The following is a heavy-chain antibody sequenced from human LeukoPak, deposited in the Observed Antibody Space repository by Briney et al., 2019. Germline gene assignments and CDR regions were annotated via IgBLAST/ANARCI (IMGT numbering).Heavy chain of an antibody. CDR3: ARLKDDVTKLDY. J-gene: IGHJ4*02. D-gene: IGHD2-8*01. V-gene: IGHV3-7*01. Sequence: GGSLRLSCAASGFTFSTYWMSWVRQAPGKGLEGVANINQDGGQKRYVDSVQGRFTISRDNTKNSLFLQMNSLRAEDTAVYYCARLKDDVTKLDYWGQGTLVTVSS. CDR1: GFTFSTYW. CDR2: INQDGGQK.